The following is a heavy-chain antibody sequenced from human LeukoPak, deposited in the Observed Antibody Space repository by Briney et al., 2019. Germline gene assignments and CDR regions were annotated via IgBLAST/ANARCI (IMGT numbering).Heavy chain of an antibody. Sequence: GGSLRLSYAASGFTCSSYAMSWVRHAPGKGLEWGSGISVGVGSTYYADSVKGRFTIARDNSKNTLELQMNSLRAEDTAIYSCAKDYGSGRYFVDYCGQGTLVIVSS. CDR3: AKDYGSGRYFVDY. CDR2: ISVGVGST. CDR1: GFTCSSYA. V-gene: IGHV3-23*01. D-gene: IGHD3-10*01. J-gene: IGHJ4*02.